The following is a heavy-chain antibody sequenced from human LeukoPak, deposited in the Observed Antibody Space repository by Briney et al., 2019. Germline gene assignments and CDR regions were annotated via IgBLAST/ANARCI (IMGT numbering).Heavy chain of an antibody. J-gene: IGHJ6*03. CDR3: ARGYSEYCSGGSCYSDYYMDV. D-gene: IGHD2-15*01. CDR2: IYYSGST. V-gene: IGHV4-59*01. CDR1: GGSISRYY. Sequence: PSETLSLTCTVSGGSISRYYWSWIRQPPGKGLEWIGYIYYSGSTNYNPSLKSRVTISVDTSKNQFSLKLSSVTAADTAVYYCARGYSEYCSGGSCYSDYYMDVWGKGTTVTVSS.